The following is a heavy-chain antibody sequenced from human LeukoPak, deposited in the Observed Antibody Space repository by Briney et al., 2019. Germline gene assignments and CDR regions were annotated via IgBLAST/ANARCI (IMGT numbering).Heavy chain of an antibody. CDR3: ARGSYPYSHGMDV. J-gene: IGHJ6*02. D-gene: IGHD1-26*01. CDR2: ISPYNANT. CDR1: GYMFTTYG. V-gene: IGHV1-18*01. Sequence: VASVKVSCKTSGYMFTTYGISWARQAPGQGLEWMGWISPYNANTNYAQKLQGRVTMTTDTSTSTAYMELRSLRSDDTAVYYCARGSYPYSHGMDVWGQGTTVTVSS.